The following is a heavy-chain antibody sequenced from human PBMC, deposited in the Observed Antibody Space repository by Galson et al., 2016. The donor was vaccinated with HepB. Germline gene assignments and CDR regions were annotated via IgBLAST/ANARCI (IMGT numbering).Heavy chain of an antibody. CDR2: ISNSGDIT. CDR3: AKDGDSSGWYDFDY. Sequence: SLRLSCAASGFSFSDYAMNWVRQAPGKGLEWVSAISNSGDITYYADSVKGRFTISRDNSKNTLYVQMNSPRAEDTAVYYCAKDGDSSGWYDFDYWGQGTLVTVSS. J-gene: IGHJ4*02. CDR1: GFSFSDYA. V-gene: IGHV3-23*01. D-gene: IGHD6-19*01.